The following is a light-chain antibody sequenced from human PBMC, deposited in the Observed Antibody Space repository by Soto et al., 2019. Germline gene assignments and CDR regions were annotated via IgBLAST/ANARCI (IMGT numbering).Light chain of an antibody. J-gene: IGKJ5*01. CDR1: QTVLGSSNNKNH. CDR3: QHYYTVPVT. Sequence: DIVMTQSPDSLAVSLGERATINCKSSQTVLGSSNNKNHLAWYQQKPEQPPKMLISWASTRESGVPDRFSGSGSGTDFTLTISSLQAEDVAVYHCQHYYTVPVTFGQGTRLEIK. V-gene: IGKV4-1*01. CDR2: WAS.